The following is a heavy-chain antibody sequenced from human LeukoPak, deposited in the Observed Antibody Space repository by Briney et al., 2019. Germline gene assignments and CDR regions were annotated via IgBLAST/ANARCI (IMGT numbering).Heavy chain of an antibody. D-gene: IGHD3/OR15-3a*01. J-gene: IGHJ4*02. CDR2: LYMNDNT. CDR3: VREDLGIEY. Sequence: GLESVSILYMNDNTYYADSVKGRFTISRDSSKKTLYLQMSSLRAEDTAVYYCVREDLGIEYWGQGTLVTVS. V-gene: IGHV3-53*01.